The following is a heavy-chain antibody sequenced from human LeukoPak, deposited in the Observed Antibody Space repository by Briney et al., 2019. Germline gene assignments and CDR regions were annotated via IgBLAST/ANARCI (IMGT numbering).Heavy chain of an antibody. CDR1: GFTVSSNY. CDR3: AKDTVVLGYSYDPIDY. V-gene: IGHV3-53*05. CDR2: IYSGGST. Sequence: PGGSLRLSCAASGFTVSSNYMSWVRQAPGKGLEGVSVIYSGGSTYYADSVKGRFTISRDNSKNTLYLQMNSLRAEDTAVYYCAKDTVVLGYSYDPIDYWGQGTLVTVSS. D-gene: IGHD5-18*01. J-gene: IGHJ4*02.